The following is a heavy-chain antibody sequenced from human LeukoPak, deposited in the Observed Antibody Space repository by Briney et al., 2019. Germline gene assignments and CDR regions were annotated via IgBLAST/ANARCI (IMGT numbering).Heavy chain of an antibody. Sequence: ASVKVSCKASGYTFTSYYMHWVRQAPGQGLEWMGIINPSGGSTSYAQKFQGRVTMTEDTSTDTAYMELSSLRSEDTAVYYCATGGIYSLLDYWGQGTLVTVSS. V-gene: IGHV1-46*01. CDR1: GYTFTSYY. CDR3: ATGGIYSLLDY. J-gene: IGHJ4*02. D-gene: IGHD1-26*01. CDR2: INPSGGST.